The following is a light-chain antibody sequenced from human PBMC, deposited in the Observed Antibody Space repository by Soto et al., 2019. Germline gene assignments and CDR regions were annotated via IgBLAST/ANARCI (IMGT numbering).Light chain of an antibody. J-gene: IGKJ1*01. Sequence: EIVLTQSPGTLSLSAGERATLSCRASQSVTSSYLAWYQQKPGQAPRLLIYGASSRATGIPDRFSGSGSGTDFTLTISSLEPEDFAVYYCQQYGNSPRTFGQGTKVDI. CDR1: QSVTSSY. CDR3: QQYGNSPRT. CDR2: GAS. V-gene: IGKV3-20*01.